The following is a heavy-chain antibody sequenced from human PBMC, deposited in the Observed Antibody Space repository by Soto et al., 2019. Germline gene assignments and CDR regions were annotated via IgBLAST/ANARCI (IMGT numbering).Heavy chain of an antibody. CDR2: IYPGDSDT. J-gene: IGHJ3*01. CDR1: GYSFTSYW. CDR3: SSGGDASGHHALDV. Sequence: PGESLKISCKGSGYSFTSYWIGWLRQMPGKGLEWMGIIYPGDSDTRYSPSFQGHVTMSADKSINTAYLQWISLKASDTAMYYCSSGGDASGHHALDVWGLGTLVTVSS. V-gene: IGHV5-51*01. D-gene: IGHD6-19*01.